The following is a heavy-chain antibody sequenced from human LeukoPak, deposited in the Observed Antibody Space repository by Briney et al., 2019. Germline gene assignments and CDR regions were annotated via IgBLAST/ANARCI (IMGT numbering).Heavy chain of an antibody. V-gene: IGHV3-48*02. CDR1: GFTFSSYS. CDR2: ISSSSSTI. J-gene: IGHJ5*02. CDR3: AREGYYYGSGSYRRWFDP. Sequence: GGSLRLSCAASGFTFSSYSMNWVRQAPGKGLEWVSYISSSSSTIYYADSVKGRFTISRDNAKNSLYLQMNSLRDEDTAVYYCAREGYYYGSGSYRRWFDPWGQGTLVTVSS. D-gene: IGHD3-10*01.